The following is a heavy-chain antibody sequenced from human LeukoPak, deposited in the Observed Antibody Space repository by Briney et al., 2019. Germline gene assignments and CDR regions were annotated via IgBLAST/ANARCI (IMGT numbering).Heavy chain of an antibody. Sequence: GGSLRLSCAASGFTFSSYAMSWVRQAPGKGLEWVANIKEDGSEKNYVDSVKGLFTISRDNAKNSLSLQMNSLRAEDTAVYYCARDDTKLDDAFHIWGKGTTVTVSS. D-gene: IGHD3-16*01. CDR1: GFTFSSYA. J-gene: IGHJ6*04. V-gene: IGHV3-7*01. CDR3: ARDDTKLDDAFHI. CDR2: IKEDGSEK.